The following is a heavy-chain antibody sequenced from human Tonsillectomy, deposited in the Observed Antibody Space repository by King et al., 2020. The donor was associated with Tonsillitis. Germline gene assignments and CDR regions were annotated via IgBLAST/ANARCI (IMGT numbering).Heavy chain of an antibody. J-gene: IGHJ2*01. D-gene: IGHD6-13*01. CDR3: ARDSIAAAENWYFEL. V-gene: IGHV4-59*12. CDR1: GGSIISNY. CDR2: TYYSGST. Sequence: QLQESGPGLLKPSETLSLTCSVSGGSIISNYWSWIRQPPGKGLEWIGYTYYSGSTSYNPSLKSRVTISADTSKNEISLRLNSVTAADTAVYYCARDSIAAAENWYFELWGRGTRVTVSS.